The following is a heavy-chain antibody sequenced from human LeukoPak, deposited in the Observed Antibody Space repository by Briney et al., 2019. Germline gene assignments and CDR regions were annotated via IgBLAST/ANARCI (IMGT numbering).Heavy chain of an antibody. CDR1: GGSISSYY. V-gene: IGHV4-59*08. CDR3: ARCLYHSSDAFDI. J-gene: IGHJ3*02. Sequence: SETLSLTCTVSGGSISSYYWSWIRQPPGKGLEWIGYIYYSGSTNYNPSLKSRVTISVNTSNNQFSLKLSSVTAADTAVYYCARCLYHSSDAFDIWGQGTMVTVSS. D-gene: IGHD3-16*01. CDR2: IYYSGST.